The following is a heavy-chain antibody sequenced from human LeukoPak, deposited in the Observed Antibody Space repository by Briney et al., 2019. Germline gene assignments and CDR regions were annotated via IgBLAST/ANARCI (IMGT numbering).Heavy chain of an antibody. Sequence: SETLSLTCTVSGGSISSGDYYWSWIRQPPGKGLEWIGYIYYSGSTYYNPSLKSRVTISVDTSKNQFSLKLSSVTAADTAVYYCARQLSTSSWYYFDYWDQGTLVTVSS. D-gene: IGHD6-13*01. V-gene: IGHV4-30-4*08. J-gene: IGHJ4*02. CDR3: ARQLSTSSWYYFDY. CDR2: IYYSGST. CDR1: GGSISSGDYY.